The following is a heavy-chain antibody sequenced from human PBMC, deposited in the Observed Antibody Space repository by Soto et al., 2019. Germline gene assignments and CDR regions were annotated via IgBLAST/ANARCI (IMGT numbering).Heavy chain of an antibody. CDR3: ARFPQTAIVGAAYFDY. Sequence: QVQLVQSGAEVKKPGSSVKVSCKASGGTFSSYIISWVRQAPGQVLEWMGRIIPILGIANYAQKFQGRVTSTADKSTSTAYMDLSSLRSGDTAGYYCARFPQTAIVGAAYFDYWGQGTLVTVSS. CDR2: IIPILGIA. CDR1: GGTFSSYI. J-gene: IGHJ4*02. V-gene: IGHV1-69*02. D-gene: IGHD1-26*01.